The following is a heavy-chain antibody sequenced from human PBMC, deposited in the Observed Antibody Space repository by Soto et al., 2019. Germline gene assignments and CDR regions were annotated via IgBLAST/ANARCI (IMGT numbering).Heavy chain of an antibody. CDR3: AKAQSISRVIAATPFDF. CDR2: MSGGGATT. J-gene: IGHJ4*02. V-gene: IGHV3-23*01. Sequence: VQLLESGGGLVQPGRSLRLSCAASGFTFNIYAMNWVRQAPGKGLEWVSGMSGGGATTNYADSVKGRFTISRDNSKSTLYLQMTSLRAEDTALYSCAKAQSISRVIAATPFDFWGPGTLVIVST. D-gene: IGHD2-15*01. CDR1: GFTFNIYA.